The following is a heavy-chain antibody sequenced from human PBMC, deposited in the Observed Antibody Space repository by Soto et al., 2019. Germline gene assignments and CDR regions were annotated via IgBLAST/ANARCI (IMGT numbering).Heavy chain of an antibody. V-gene: IGHV4-34*01. CDR3: ARGSSRWGY. D-gene: IGHD6-13*01. CDR1: GGSFSDYY. CDR2: IKQSGST. J-gene: IGHJ4*02. Sequence: QVQLQQWGAGLLKPSETLSLTCAVYGGSFSDYYWTWIRPSPGQGLEWIGEIKQSGSTNYNPSLKSRVNISVDTSKNQFSLHLTSVTAADTAVYFCARGSSRWGYWGQGTLVTVSS.